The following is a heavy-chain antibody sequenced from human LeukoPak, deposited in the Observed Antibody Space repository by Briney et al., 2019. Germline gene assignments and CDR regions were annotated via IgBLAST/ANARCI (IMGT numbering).Heavy chain of an antibody. D-gene: IGHD1-26*01. CDR2: IYHSGST. Sequence: SGTLSLTCAVSGGSISSSNWWSWVRQPPGKGLEWIGEIYHSGSTNYNPSLKSRVTISVDTSKNQFSLKLSSVTAADTAVYYCARHQWELLSTGKNWFDPWGQGTLVTVSS. V-gene: IGHV4-4*02. CDR3: ARHQWELLSTGKNWFDP. J-gene: IGHJ5*02. CDR1: GGSISSSNW.